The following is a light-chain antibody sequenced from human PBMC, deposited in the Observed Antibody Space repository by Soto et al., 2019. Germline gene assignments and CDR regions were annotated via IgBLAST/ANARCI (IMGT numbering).Light chain of an antibody. J-gene: IGLJ2*01. CDR3: GADHGSGSNFVVV. CDR2: VGTGGIVG. Sequence: QSVLTQPPSASASLGASVTLTSTLSSGYSNYKVDWYQQRPGKGPRFVMRVGTGGIVGSKGDGIPDRFSVLGSGLNRYLTIKNIQEEDESDYHCGADHGSGSNFVVVFGGGTMVTVL. V-gene: IGLV9-49*01. CDR1: SGYSNYK.